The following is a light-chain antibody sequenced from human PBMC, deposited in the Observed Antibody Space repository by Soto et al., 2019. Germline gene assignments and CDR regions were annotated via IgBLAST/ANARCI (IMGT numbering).Light chain of an antibody. J-gene: IGKJ2*01. V-gene: IGKV3-20*01. CDR1: QSLSSSY. CDR2: GAS. CDR3: QQYVSSPYT. Sequence: EIVLTQSTGTLFLSPGERATLSCRASQSLSSSYLAWYQQKPGQAPRLLIYGASSRATGIPDRFSGSGSGTDFILTISRLEPEDFAVYYCQQYVSSPYTFVQGTKLEIK.